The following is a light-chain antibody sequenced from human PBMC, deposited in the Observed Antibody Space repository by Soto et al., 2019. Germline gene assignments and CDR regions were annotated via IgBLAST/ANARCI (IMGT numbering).Light chain of an antibody. CDR3: QTWGTGIVV. V-gene: IGLV4-69*01. J-gene: IGLJ2*01. CDR2: LNSDGSH. CDR1: SGHSSYA. Sequence: QPVLTQSPSASASLGASVKLTCTLSSGHSSYAIAWHQQQPEKGPRYLMKLNSDGSHSKGDGIPDRFSGSSSGAERYLTISSLQSEDEADYSCQTWGTGIVVFGGGTKLPVL.